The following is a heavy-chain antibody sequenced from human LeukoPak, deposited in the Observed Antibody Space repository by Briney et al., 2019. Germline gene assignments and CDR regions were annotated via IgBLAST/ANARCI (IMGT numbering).Heavy chain of an antibody. CDR1: GGSFSGYY. V-gene: IGHV4-34*01. J-gene: IGHJ4*02. Sequence: SETLSLTCAVYGGSFSGYYWSWIRQPPGKGLEWIGEINHSGSTNYNPSLKSRVTISVDTSKNQFSLKLSSVTAADTAVYYCARRRVNSGDYVDYWGQGTLVTVSS. CDR3: ARRRVNSGDYVDY. D-gene: IGHD4-17*01. CDR2: INHSGST.